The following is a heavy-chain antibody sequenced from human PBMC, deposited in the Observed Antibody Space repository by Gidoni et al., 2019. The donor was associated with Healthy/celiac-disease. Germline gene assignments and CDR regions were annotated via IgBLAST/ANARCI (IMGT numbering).Heavy chain of an antibody. V-gene: IGHV3-7*01. Sequence: EVQLVESGGGLVQPGGSLRLSCAASGFTFSSYWMSWVRQAPGKGLEWVANIKQDGSEKYYVDSVKGRFTISRDNAKNSLYLQMNSLRAEDTAVYYCARDLGTPFPLWYFDLWGRGTLVTVSS. CDR1: GFTFSSYW. D-gene: IGHD2-15*01. CDR2: IKQDGSEK. J-gene: IGHJ2*01. CDR3: ARDLGTPFPLWYFDL.